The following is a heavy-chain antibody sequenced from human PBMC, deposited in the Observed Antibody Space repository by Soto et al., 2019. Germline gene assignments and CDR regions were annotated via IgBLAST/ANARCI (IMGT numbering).Heavy chain of an antibody. V-gene: IGHV3-7*01. Sequence: EVQLVESGGGLVQPGGSLRLSCVASGFIFGTYWMSWVRQAPGKGLEWVANIKQDGSEKYYVDSVKGRFTISRDNAKNSLYLQMNSLRAGDTAVYYCAQSGYWADDAFDIWGHGTMVTVSS. CDR3: AQSGYWADDAFDI. CDR1: GFIFGTYW. D-gene: IGHD3-3*01. CDR2: IKQDGSEK. J-gene: IGHJ3*02.